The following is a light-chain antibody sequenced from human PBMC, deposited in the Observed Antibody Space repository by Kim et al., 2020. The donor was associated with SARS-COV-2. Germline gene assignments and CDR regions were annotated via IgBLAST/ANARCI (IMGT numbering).Light chain of an antibody. J-gene: IGLJ2*01. V-gene: IGLV3-19*01. Sequence: VHLEQPGGTTCQGNSRRTYYASWSQQKPEQAPVLVIYGKTTRPSGIPDRFSASSSGNTASLTITGAQAEDEADYYCNSRDSSGNGVFGGGTQLTVL. CDR1: SRRTYY. CDR3: NSRDSSGNGV. CDR2: GKT.